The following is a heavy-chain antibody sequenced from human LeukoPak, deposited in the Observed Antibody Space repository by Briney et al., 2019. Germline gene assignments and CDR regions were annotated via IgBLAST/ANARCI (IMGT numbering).Heavy chain of an antibody. Sequence: SETLSLTCTVSGGSISSYYWSWIRQPPGKGLEWIGYIYYSGSTYYNPSLKSRVTISVDTSKNQFSLKLSSVTAADTAVYYCARESIAAAGTFDYYYYMDVWGKGTTVTVSS. D-gene: IGHD6-13*01. CDR3: ARESIAAAGTFDYYYYMDV. CDR2: IYYSGST. J-gene: IGHJ6*03. V-gene: IGHV4-59*01. CDR1: GGSISSYY.